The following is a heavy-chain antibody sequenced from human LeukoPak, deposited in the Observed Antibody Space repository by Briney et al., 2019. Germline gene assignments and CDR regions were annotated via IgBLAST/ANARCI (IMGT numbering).Heavy chain of an antibody. V-gene: IGHV7-4-1*02. D-gene: IGHD5-18*01. CDR2: INTNTGNP. J-gene: IGHJ4*02. CDR1: GYTFTSYA. CDR3: ARAHPGYSYGPPFIDY. Sequence: ASVKVSCKASGYTFTSYAMNWVRQAPGQGLEWMGWINTNTGNPTYAQGFTGRFVFSLDTSVSTAYLQISSLKAEDSAIYYCARAHPGYSYGPPFIDYWGQGTLVTVSS.